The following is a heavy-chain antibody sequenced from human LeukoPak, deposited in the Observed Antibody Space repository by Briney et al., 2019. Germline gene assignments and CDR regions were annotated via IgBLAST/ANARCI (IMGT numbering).Heavy chain of an antibody. CDR3: ARVKGTYFDY. J-gene: IGHJ4*02. D-gene: IGHD1-1*01. CDR1: GFPLSSYS. V-gene: IGHV3-48*01. CDR2: ISASGSNT. Sequence: PGGSPRLSCAASGFPLSSYSINWFRQAPGKGLEWVAYISASGSNTYYVDSVMGRFTVSRDNPKSSLFLQMNSPRAEDTAVYYCARVKGTYFDYWGQGALVTVSS.